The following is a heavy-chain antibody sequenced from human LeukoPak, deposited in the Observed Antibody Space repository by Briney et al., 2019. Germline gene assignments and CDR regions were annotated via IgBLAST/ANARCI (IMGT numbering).Heavy chain of an antibody. Sequence: GGSLRFSCAASGFTFSSYAMSWVRQAPGKGLEWVSVISGSGGSTYYAGSVKGRFTISRDNSKSTLYLQMNSLRAEDTALYYCAKGRIVVVTEDAFHIWGQGTMVSVSS. V-gene: IGHV3-23*01. D-gene: IGHD2-21*02. CDR2: ISGSGGST. CDR1: GFTFSSYA. CDR3: AKGRIVVVTEDAFHI. J-gene: IGHJ3*02.